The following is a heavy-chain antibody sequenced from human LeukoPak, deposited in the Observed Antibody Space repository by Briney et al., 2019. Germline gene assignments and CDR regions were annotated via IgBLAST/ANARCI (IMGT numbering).Heavy chain of an antibody. Sequence: SETLSLTCTVSSGSISSPTSYWGWIRQPPGKGLEWIGSIYYSGSTNYNPSLKSRVTISVDTSKNQFSLKLSSVTAADTAVYYCARDIVATIGRSYYYYYGMDVWGQGTTVTVSS. CDR3: ARDIVATIGRSYYYYYGMDV. D-gene: IGHD5-12*01. J-gene: IGHJ6*02. CDR2: IYYSGST. V-gene: IGHV4-39*07. CDR1: SGSISSPTSY.